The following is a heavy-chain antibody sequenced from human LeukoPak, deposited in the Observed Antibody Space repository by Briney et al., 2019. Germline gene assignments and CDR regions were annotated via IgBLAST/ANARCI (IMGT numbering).Heavy chain of an antibody. D-gene: IGHD5-24*01. V-gene: IGHV4-34*01. CDR1: GGSFSGYY. CDR3: ARGPPNGYTDY. Sequence: SETLSLTCAVYGGSFSGYYWSWIRQPPGKGLEWIGEINHSGSTNYNPSLKSRVTISVDTSKNQFSLKLSSVTAADTAVYYCARGPPNGYTDYWDQGTLVTVSS. J-gene: IGHJ4*02. CDR2: INHSGST.